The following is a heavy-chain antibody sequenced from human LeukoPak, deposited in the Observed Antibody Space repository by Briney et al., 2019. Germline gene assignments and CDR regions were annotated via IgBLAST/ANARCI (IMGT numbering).Heavy chain of an antibody. Sequence: PSETLSLTCAVYGGSFSGYYWSWIRQPPGKGLEWIGEINHSGSTNYNPSLKSRVTISVDTSKNQFSLKLSSVTAADTAVYYCARPNRRNYYYYYYGMDVWGQGTTVTVSS. CDR3: ARPNRRNYYYYYYGMDV. CDR2: INHSGST. D-gene: IGHD1-7*01. CDR1: GGSFSGYY. J-gene: IGHJ6*02. V-gene: IGHV4-34*01.